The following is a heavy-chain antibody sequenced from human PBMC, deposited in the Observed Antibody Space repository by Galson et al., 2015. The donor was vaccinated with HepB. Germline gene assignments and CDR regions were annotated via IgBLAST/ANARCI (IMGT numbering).Heavy chain of an antibody. J-gene: IGHJ3*02. CDR3: TRAFDI. V-gene: IGHV3-9*01. Sequence: SLRLSCAASGFTFDDYAMHWVRQAPGKGLEWVSGNRWNSGTIGYADSVKGRFTISRDNAKNSLCLQMNSLRAEDTALYYCTRAFDIWGQGTMVIVSS. CDR1: GFTFDDYA. CDR2: NRWNSGTI.